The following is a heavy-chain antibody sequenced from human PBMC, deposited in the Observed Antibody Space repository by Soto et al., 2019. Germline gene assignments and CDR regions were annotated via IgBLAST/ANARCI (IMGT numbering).Heavy chain of an antibody. D-gene: IGHD2-15*01. V-gene: IGHV1-2*02. CDR1: GYTFTGYY. CDR2: INPNSGGT. J-gene: IGHJ4*02. CDR3: ATTPRVVVAVAFVY. Sequence: ASVKVSCKASGYTFTGYYMHWVRQAPGQGLEWMGWINPNSGGTNYAQKFQGRVTMTRDTSISTAYMELSRLRSDDTAVYYCATTPRVVVAVAFVYWGQGTLVTVSS.